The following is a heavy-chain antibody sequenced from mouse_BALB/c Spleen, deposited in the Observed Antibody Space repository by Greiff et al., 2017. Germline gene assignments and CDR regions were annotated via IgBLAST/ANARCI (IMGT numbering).Heavy chain of an antibody. V-gene: IGHV7-1*02. Sequence: EVKVVESGGGLVQPGGSLRLSCATSGFTFSDFYMEWVRQPPGKRLEWIAASRNKANDYTTEYSASVKGRFIVSRDTSQSILYLQMNALRAEDTAIYYCARDGGYGSSHWYFDVWGAGTTVTVSS. D-gene: IGHD1-1*01. CDR2: SRNKANDYTT. J-gene: IGHJ1*01. CDR1: GFTFSDFY. CDR3: ARDGGYGSSHWYFDV.